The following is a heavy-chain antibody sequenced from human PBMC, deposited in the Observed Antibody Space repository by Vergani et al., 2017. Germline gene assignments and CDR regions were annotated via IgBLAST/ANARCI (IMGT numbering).Heavy chain of an antibody. CDR1: GFTFSSYS. V-gene: IGHV3-21*01. D-gene: IGHD2-21*01. CDR2: ISSSSSYI. Sequence: EVQLVESGGGLVKPGGSLRLSCAASGFTFSSYSMNWVRQAPGKGLEWVSSISSSSSYIYYADSVKGRFTISRDNAKNSLYLQMNSLRAEDTAVYYCARDASPVVAFDIWGQGTMVTVSS. CDR3: ARDASPVVAFDI. J-gene: IGHJ3*02.